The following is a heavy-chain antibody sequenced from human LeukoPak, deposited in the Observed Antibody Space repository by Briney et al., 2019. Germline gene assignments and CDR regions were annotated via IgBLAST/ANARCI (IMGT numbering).Heavy chain of an antibody. Sequence: GGSLRLSCAASGFTFSSYGMHWVRQAPGKGLEWVAFIRYDGSNKYYVDSVKGRFTISRYNSKNTLYLQMNSLRAEDTAVYYCAKDIYYYDSSGYYSDYWGQGALVTVSS. CDR1: GFTFSSYG. CDR3: AKDIYYYDSSGYYSDY. D-gene: IGHD3-22*01. J-gene: IGHJ4*02. CDR2: IRYDGSNK. V-gene: IGHV3-30*02.